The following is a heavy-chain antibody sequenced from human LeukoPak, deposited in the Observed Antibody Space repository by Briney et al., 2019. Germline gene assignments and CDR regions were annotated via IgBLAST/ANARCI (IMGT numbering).Heavy chain of an antibody. V-gene: IGHV3-74*01. J-gene: IGHJ4*02. CDR3: AKGYSSSWYKGGGLFDY. CDR2: ISPTGSTT. D-gene: IGHD6-13*01. CDR1: GFSFSGHW. Sequence: GGSLRLSCTASGFSFSGHWMHWARQLPGKGLVWVSRISPTGSTTSYADSVKGRFTVSRDNAKNTLYLQVNNLRAEDTAVYYCAKGYSSSWYKGGGLFDYWGQGTLVTVSS.